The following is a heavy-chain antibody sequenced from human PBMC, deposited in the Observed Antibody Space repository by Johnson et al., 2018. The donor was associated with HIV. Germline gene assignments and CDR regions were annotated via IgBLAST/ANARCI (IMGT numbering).Heavy chain of an antibody. V-gene: IGHV3-30*18. J-gene: IGHJ3*02. CDR1: GFTFSSYG. Sequence: QVQLVESGGGVVQPGRSLRLSCAASGFTFSSYGMHWVRQAPGKGLEWVAVISYDGSNKYYADPVKGRFTISRDNSKNTLYLQMNSLRAEDTAVYYCAKVGGTTILRDAFDIWGQGTMVTVSS. CDR3: AKVGGTTILRDAFDI. D-gene: IGHD1-1*01. CDR2: ISYDGSNK.